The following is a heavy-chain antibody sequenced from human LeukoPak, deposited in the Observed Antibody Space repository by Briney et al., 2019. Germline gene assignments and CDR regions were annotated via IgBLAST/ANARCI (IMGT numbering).Heavy chain of an antibody. J-gene: IGHJ4*02. D-gene: IGHD2-2*03. CDR2: INSDGTST. CDR3: ARATLDILGATRTFDY. CDR1: GFTFSSYW. V-gene: IGHV3-74*01. Sequence: GGSLRLSCAASGFTFSSYWMHWVRRAPGEGLVFVSRINSDGTSTTYADSVKGRFTISRDNARNTLYMQMNSLRAEDTAVYYCARATLDILGATRTFDYWGQGTLVTVSS.